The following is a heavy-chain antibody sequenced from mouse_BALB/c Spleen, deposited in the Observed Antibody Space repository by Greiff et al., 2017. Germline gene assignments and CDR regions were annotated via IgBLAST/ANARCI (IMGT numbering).Heavy chain of an antibody. J-gene: IGHJ4*01. Sequence: VQLKESGPELEKPGASVKISCKASGYSFTGYNMNWVKQSNGKSLEWIGNIDPYYGGTSYNQKFKGKATLTVDKSSSTAYMQLKSLTSEDSAVYYCARVRYYDYDDGGFYAMDYWGQGTSVTVSS. D-gene: IGHD2-4*01. CDR3: ARVRYYDYDDGGFYAMDY. CDR2: IDPYYGGT. CDR1: GYSFTGYN. V-gene: IGHV1-39*01.